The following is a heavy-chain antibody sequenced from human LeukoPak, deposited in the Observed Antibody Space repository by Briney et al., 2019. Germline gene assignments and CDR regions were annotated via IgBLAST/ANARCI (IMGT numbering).Heavy chain of an antibody. CDR3: ARDKGLLWFGESHGWFDP. V-gene: IGHV3-21*01. CDR1: GFTFSSYS. CDR2: ISSSSSNI. D-gene: IGHD3-10*01. Sequence: GGSLRLSCAASGFTFSSYSMNWVRQAPGKGLEWVSSISSSSSNIYYADSVEGRFTISRDNAKNSLYLQMNSLRAEDTAVYYCARDKGLLWFGESHGWFDPWGQGTLVTVSS. J-gene: IGHJ5*02.